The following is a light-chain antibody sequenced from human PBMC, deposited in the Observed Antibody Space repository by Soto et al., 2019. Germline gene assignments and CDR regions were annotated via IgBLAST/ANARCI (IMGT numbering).Light chain of an antibody. CDR2: DAS. V-gene: IGKV3-11*01. Sequence: EIVLTQSPATLSLSPGERATLSCRASQSVGSYLAWYQQKPGQVPRLVIYDASNRATGIPARFSGSGSGTDFTLTISSLEPEDFAVYYCQQRHLWPITFGQGTRVEIK. CDR1: QSVGSY. J-gene: IGKJ5*01. CDR3: QQRHLWPIT.